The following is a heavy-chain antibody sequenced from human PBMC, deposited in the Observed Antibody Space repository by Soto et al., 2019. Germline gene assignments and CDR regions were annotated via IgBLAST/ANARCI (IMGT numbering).Heavy chain of an antibody. V-gene: IGHV5-51*01. D-gene: IGHD2-15*01. CDR3: ASHHGSPGSYFDLDF. CDR2: IYPADSDT. J-gene: IGHJ6*02. CDR1: GYSFTSYW. Sequence: PGESLKISCKGSGYSFTSYWINWVRQMPGKGLEWMGIIYPADSDTRYSPSFQGQVTISADKSIDTAYLQWRSLTASDTAVYYCASHHGSPGSYFDLDFWGQGTTVTVSS.